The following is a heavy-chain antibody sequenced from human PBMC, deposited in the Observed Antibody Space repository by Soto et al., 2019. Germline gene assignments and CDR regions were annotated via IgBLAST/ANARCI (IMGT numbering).Heavy chain of an antibody. Sequence: EVQLVESGGGLVQPGGSLRLSCAASGFTVSSNYMTWVRQAPGKGLEWVSIIYSGGSTYYGDSVKGRFTVSRDNSENTVYLQMNSLRAEDTAVYYCARGGRVNRGGVDVWGQGTTVTVSS. D-gene: IGHD1-26*01. J-gene: IGHJ6*02. CDR2: IYSGGST. CDR1: GFTVSSNY. V-gene: IGHV3-66*01. CDR3: ARGGRVNRGGVDV.